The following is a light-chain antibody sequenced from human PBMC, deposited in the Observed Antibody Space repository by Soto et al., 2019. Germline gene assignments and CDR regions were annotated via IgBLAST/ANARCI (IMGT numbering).Light chain of an antibody. J-gene: IGLJ2*01. CDR3: AAWDDSLYGVV. Sequence: QSVLTQPPSASGTPGQRVTISCSGSSSNIGTKTVSWYQQLPGTAPKLLIYSNNQRPPGVPDRFSGSKSGTSASLAITGLQSEDEGDFYCAAWDDSLYGVVFGGGTKLTVL. CDR1: SSNIGTKT. CDR2: SNN. V-gene: IGLV1-44*01.